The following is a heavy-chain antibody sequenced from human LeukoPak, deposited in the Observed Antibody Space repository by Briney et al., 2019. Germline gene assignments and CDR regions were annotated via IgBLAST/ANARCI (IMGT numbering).Heavy chain of an antibody. V-gene: IGHV4-34*01. J-gene: IGHJ5*02. CDR3: ATTGTTRWLDP. D-gene: IGHD1-1*01. Sequence: SETLSLTCAVYGGSFSGYYWSWIRQPPGKGLEWIGEINHSGSTNYNPSLKSRVTISVDTSKNQFSLKLSSVTAADTAVYYCATTGTTRWLDPWGQGTLVTVSS. CDR1: GGSFSGYY. CDR2: INHSGST.